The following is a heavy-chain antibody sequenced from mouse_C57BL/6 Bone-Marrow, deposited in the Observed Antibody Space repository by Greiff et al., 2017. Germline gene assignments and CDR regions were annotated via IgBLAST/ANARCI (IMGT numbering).Heavy chain of an antibody. V-gene: IGHV1-53*01. Sequence: VQLQQPGTELVKPGASLKLSCKASGYTFTNYWMHWVKQRPGKGLEWIGNINASNGGTTYNEQLRSKATLTVAKSSSTAYMQPRRLTSEDSAVYYCARRTGTRAMDYWGQGTTVTVSS. CDR1: GYTFTNYW. CDR3: ARRTGTRAMDY. J-gene: IGHJ4*01. D-gene: IGHD4-1*01. CDR2: INASNGGT.